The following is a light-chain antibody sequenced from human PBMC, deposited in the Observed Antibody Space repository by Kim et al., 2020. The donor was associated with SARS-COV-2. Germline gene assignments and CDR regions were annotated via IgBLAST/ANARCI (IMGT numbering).Light chain of an antibody. CDR2: DAS. V-gene: IGKV3-11*01. CDR3: QQRSNYT. CDR1: QRISSY. J-gene: IGKJ2*01. Sequence: TLSLSPGERATLSCRASQRISSYLAWYQQKPGQAPRLLIYDASNRATGIPARFSGSGSGTDFTLTISSLEPEDFAVYYCQQRSNYTFGRGTKLEI.